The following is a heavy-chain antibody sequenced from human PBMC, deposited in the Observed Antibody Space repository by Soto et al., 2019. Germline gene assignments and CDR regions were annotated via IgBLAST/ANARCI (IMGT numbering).Heavy chain of an antibody. D-gene: IGHD2-21*01. V-gene: IGHV4-34*01. CDR2: INHSGST. Sequence: PSETLSLTXAVYGGSFSGYYWSWIRQPPGKGLEWIGEINHSGSTNYNPSLKSRVTISVDTSKNQFSLKLSSVTAADTAVYYCARGSPIVYWFDPWGQGTLVTVS. J-gene: IGHJ5*02. CDR3: ARGSPIVYWFDP. CDR1: GGSFSGYY.